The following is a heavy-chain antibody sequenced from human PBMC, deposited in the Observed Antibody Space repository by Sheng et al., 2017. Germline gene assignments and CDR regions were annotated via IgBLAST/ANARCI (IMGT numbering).Heavy chain of an antibody. J-gene: IGHJ4*02. CDR2: ISVYNDNT. CDR1: GYTFISYG. D-gene: IGHD2-2*01. V-gene: IGHV1-18*01. Sequence: QIQLVQSGAEVKKPGASVKVSCRASGYTFISYGIIWVRQAPGQGLEWMGWISVYNDNTNYAQSLQGRVTMTTDTSTTTAYMELRSLRSDDTAVYYCARVRRPYCSSTNCPNFDYWGQGPWSPSPQ. CDR3: ARVRRPYCSSTNCPNFDY.